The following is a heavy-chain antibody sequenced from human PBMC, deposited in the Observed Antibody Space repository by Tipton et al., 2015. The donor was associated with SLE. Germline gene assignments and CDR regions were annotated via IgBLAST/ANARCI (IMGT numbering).Heavy chain of an antibody. Sequence: TLSLTCTVSGGSISSYYWSWIRQPPGKGLEWIGYIYYSGSTNYNPSLKSRVTISVDTSKNQFPLRLSSVTAADTAVYYCARVGRLHLGELSPPFDYWGQGTLVTVSS. D-gene: IGHD3-16*02. CDR3: ARVGRLHLGELSPPFDY. CDR1: GGSISSYY. V-gene: IGHV4-59*01. CDR2: IYYSGST. J-gene: IGHJ4*02.